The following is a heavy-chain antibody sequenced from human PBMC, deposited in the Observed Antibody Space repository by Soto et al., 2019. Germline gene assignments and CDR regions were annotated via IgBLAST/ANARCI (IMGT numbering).Heavy chain of an antibody. CDR3: VRDLAYFTSTRCDGYVVAF. Sequence: GGSLTLSCAASGFIFSNYWMHWVRRAPGKGLVWVSRINSDGSSTSYADSVKGRFTISRDNAKNTLYLQMNSLRAEDTAVYYCVRDLAYFTSTRCDGYVVAFWGRRTTVIVTS. J-gene: IGHJ6*02. V-gene: IGHV3-74*01. CDR2: INSDGSST. D-gene: IGHD2-2*01. CDR1: GFIFSNYW.